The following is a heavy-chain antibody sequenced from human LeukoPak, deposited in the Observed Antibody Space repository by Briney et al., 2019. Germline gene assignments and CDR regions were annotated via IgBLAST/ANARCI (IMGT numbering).Heavy chain of an antibody. CDR3: ASRPPYSSKGAFDI. V-gene: IGHV4-34*01. Sequence: PGGSLRLSCAASGFTFSNAWMTWVRQAPGKGLEWIGEINHSGSTNYNPSLKSRVTISVDTSKNQFSLKLSSVTAADTAVYYCASRPPYSSKGAFDIWGQGTMVTVSS. J-gene: IGHJ3*02. CDR1: GFTFSNAW. D-gene: IGHD6-13*01. CDR2: INHSGST.